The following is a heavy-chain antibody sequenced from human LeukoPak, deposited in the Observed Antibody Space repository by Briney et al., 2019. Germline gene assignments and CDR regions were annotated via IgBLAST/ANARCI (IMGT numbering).Heavy chain of an antibody. J-gene: IGHJ1*01. Sequence: QAGGSLRLSCAASGFTFSLSWMHWVRQAPGKGLEWVSSINCDARSRTYADSVKGRVTISRDNAENTLFLQMNSLRVEDSAIYSCVRGAGPGTPFDWGQGILVTVSS. CDR2: INCDARSR. CDR1: GFTFSLSW. CDR3: VRGAGPGTPFD. V-gene: IGHV3-74*01. D-gene: IGHD1-1*01.